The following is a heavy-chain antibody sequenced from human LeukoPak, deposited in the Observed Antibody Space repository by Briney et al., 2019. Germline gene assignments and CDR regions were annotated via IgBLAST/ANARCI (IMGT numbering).Heavy chain of an antibody. J-gene: IGHJ1*01. D-gene: IGHD6-13*01. CDR2: IIPILGIA. CDR3: ARAYSSSWFTTTASEYFQH. CDR1: GGTFSSYA. Sequence: SVKVSCKASGGTFSSYAISWVRQAPGQGLEWVGRIIPILGIANYAQKFQGRVTITADKSTSTAYMELSSLRSEDTAVYYCARAYSSSWFTTTASEYFQHWGQGTLVTVSS. V-gene: IGHV1-69*04.